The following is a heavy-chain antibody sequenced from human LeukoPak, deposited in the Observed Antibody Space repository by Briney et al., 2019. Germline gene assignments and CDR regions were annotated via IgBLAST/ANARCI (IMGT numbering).Heavy chain of an antibody. CDR3: ARTDETAPASDFHH. V-gene: IGHV3-53*01. CDR2: IYSGGST. D-gene: IGHD2-21*02. Sequence: GGSLCPSPAASGFSVTINYMGWVRQAPGKGLEWVSVIYSGGSTYYADSVKGRFTISKDNSKNTLYLQMKSLRAEDTAVYYCARTDETAPASDFHHWGQGSLVTVSS. J-gene: IGHJ1*01. CDR1: GFSVTINY.